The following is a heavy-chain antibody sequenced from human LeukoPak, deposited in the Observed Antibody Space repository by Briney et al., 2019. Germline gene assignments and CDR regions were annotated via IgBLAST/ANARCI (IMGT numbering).Heavy chain of an antibody. J-gene: IGHJ4*02. Sequence: GGSLRLSCAASGFTFSSYGIHWVRQAPGKGLEWVTFIQYGGSNKYYADSVKGRFTISRDNSKNTLYLQMNSLRAEDTAVYYCAKDFALLGYCSGGTCHAGDSWGQGTLVTVSS. CDR3: AKDFALLGYCSGGTCHAGDS. V-gene: IGHV3-30*02. D-gene: IGHD2-15*01. CDR1: GFTFSSYG. CDR2: IQYGGSNK.